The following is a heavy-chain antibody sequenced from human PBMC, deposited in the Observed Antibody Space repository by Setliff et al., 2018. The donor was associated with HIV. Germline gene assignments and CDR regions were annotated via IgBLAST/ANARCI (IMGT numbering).Heavy chain of an antibody. CDR1: GFIVSNNY. CDR3: ARSSNLPYGSGNPLFDY. CDR2: IYSGGST. D-gene: IGHD3-10*01. V-gene: IGHV3-66*02. Sequence: LRLSCAASGFIVSNNYMSWVRQAPGKGLEWVSVIYSGGSTYYADSVKGRFTISRDNSKNTLYLQMNSLRAEDTAVYYCARSSNLPYGSGNPLFDYWGQGTLVTVSS. J-gene: IGHJ4*02.